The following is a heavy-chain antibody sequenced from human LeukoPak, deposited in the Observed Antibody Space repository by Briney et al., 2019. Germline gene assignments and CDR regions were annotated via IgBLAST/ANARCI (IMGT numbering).Heavy chain of an antibody. J-gene: IGHJ4*02. CDR3: ARDPAYGALDY. CDR1: TFTFSSDY. CDR2: IKPDGSEK. V-gene: IGHV3-7*01. Sequence: GGSPRLSCAASTFTFSSDYMSLVRQTPGKGLEWVANIKPDGSEKAYGDSVKGRFSISRDNAKNSLYLQMNSLRVDDTAVYYCARDPAYGALDYWGQGILVTVSS. D-gene: IGHD4-17*01.